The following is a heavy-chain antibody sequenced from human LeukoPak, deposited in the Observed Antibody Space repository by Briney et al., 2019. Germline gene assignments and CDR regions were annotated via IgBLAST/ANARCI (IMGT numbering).Heavy chain of an antibody. J-gene: IGHJ4*02. Sequence: GGSLRLSCAASGFTFSSYEMNWVRQAPGKGLEWVSYISSSGSTIYYADSVKGRFTISRDNAKNSLYLQMNSLRAEDMALYYCAKEAGSRAAAGLFDYWGQGTLVTVSS. D-gene: IGHD6-13*01. CDR1: GFTFSSYE. CDR3: AKEAGSRAAAGLFDY. V-gene: IGHV3-48*03. CDR2: ISSSGSTI.